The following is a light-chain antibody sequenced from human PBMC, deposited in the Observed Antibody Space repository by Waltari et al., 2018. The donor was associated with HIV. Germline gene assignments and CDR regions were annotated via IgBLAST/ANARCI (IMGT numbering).Light chain of an antibody. CDR1: GPNLGAGYA. CDR3: QSYDSSLRGSV. J-gene: IGLJ2*01. Sequence: QSVLTQPPSVSGAPGQRVTFSCTGSGPNLGAGYAVLWYQQLPGTAPKLLIYGNSNRPSGVPDRFSGSKSGTSASLAITGLQAEDEADYYCQSYDSSLRGSVFGGGTKLTVL. CDR2: GNS. V-gene: IGLV1-40*01.